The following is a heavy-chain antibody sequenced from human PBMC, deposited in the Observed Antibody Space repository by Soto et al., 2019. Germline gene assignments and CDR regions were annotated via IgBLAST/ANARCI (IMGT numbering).Heavy chain of an antibody. J-gene: IGHJ6*02. Sequence: PGGSLRLSCAASGFTFSTYTMNWVRQAPGKGLEWVSSISSSSSYRYYTDTVKGRFTISRDNAKNSLYLEMNSLRPEDTAFYCAKDHYGSAIYGMDVWGQGTTVTVSS. V-gene: IGHV3-21*04. D-gene: IGHD3-10*01. CDR1: GFTFSTYT. CDR3: AKDHYGSAIYGMDV. CDR2: ISSSSSYR.